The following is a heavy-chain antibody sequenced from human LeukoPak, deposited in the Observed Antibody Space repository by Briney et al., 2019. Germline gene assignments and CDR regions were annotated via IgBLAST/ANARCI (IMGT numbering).Heavy chain of an antibody. D-gene: IGHD3-9*01. CDR3: ARHSPDYDILTGITFDY. CDR1: GGSISSYY. Sequence: SETLSLTCTVSGGSISSYYWSWIRQPPGKGLEWIGYIYYSGSTNYNPSLKSRVTISVDTSKNQFSLKLSSVTAADTAVYYCARHSPDYDILTGITFDYWGQGTLVTVSS. CDR2: IYYSGST. J-gene: IGHJ4*02. V-gene: IGHV4-59*08.